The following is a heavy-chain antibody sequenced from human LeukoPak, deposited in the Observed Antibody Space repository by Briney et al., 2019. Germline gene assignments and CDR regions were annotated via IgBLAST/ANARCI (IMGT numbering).Heavy chain of an antibody. CDR1: GGSISSYY. CDR3: ARSYYDILTGYSHAFDI. Sequence: PSETLSLTCTVSGGSISSYYWSWIRQPPGKGLEWIGYIYYSGSTNYNPSLKSRVTISVDTSKNQFSLKLSSVTAADTAVYYCARSYYDILTGYSHAFDIWGQGTMVTVSS. J-gene: IGHJ3*02. CDR2: IYYSGST. V-gene: IGHV4-59*01. D-gene: IGHD3-9*01.